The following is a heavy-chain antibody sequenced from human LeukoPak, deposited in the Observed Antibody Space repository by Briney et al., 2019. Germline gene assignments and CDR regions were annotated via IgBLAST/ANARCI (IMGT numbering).Heavy chain of an antibody. J-gene: IGHJ6*03. Sequence: SETLSLTCTVSGGSISSHYWSWIRQPPGKGLEWIGYIYYSGSTNYNPSLKSRVTISVDTSKNQFSLKLSSVTAADTAVYYCARRGMTTVTTGSYYYYYMDVWGKGTTVTVSS. CDR1: GGSISSHY. V-gene: IGHV4-59*08. CDR3: ARRGMTTVTTGSYYYYYMDV. CDR2: IYYSGST. D-gene: IGHD4-11*01.